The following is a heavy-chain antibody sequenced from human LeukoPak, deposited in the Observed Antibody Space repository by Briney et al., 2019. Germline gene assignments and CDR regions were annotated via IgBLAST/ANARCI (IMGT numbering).Heavy chain of an antibody. CDR1: GFTFSSYG. Sequence: GGSLRLSCAASGFTFSSYGMHWVRQAPGKGLEWVAVISYDGSNKYYADSVKGRFAISRDNSKNTLYLQMNSLRAEDTAVYYCAKDLIRVAPYDYYFDYWGQGTLVTVSS. D-gene: IGHD3-3*01. V-gene: IGHV3-30*18. CDR3: AKDLIRVAPYDYYFDY. CDR2: ISYDGSNK. J-gene: IGHJ4*02.